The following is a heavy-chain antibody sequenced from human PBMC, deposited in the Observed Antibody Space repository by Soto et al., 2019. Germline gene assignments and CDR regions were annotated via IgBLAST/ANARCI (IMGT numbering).Heavy chain of an antibody. V-gene: IGHV3-23*01. Sequence: EVQLLESGGGLVQPGGSLRLSCAASGFTFSSYAMTWVRQAPGKGLEWVSAISGSGGSTYYADSVKGRFTISRDNSKITRHRQMNRLRAEDAALYYCAAVTSSILYGMDVWGQGTKVTVSS. J-gene: IGHJ6*02. CDR1: GFTFSSYA. CDR3: AAVTSSILYGMDV. CDR2: ISGSGGST. D-gene: IGHD2-2*01.